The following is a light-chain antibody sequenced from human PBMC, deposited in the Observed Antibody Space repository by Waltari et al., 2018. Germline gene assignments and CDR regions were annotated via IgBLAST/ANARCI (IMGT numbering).Light chain of an antibody. CDR2: QDT. V-gene: IGLV3-1*01. J-gene: IGLJ2*01. CDR1: KSGNKF. Sequence: SYDLTQTPSVSVSPGQTASITCSGDKSGNKFVCWYHQKPGQSPVLVIYQDTKRPSGIPGRVSGSNAGNTATLTISGTQTRDEADYYCQAWDGSTVVFGGGTKLTVL. CDR3: QAWDGSTVV.